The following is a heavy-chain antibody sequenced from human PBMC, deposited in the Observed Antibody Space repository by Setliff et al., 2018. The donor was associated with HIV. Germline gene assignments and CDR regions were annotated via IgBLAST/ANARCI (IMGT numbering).Heavy chain of an antibody. CDR3: ARGSDYVEYVDY. CDR1: GGSISSGGYY. CDR2: IYYSGST. Sequence: SETLSLTCTVSGGSISSGGYYWTWIRQHPGKGLEWIGYIYYSGSTSYNSSLKSRVTISIDTSKNQFSLKLSSVTAADTAVYYCARGSDYVEYVDYWGQGTLVTVSS. V-gene: IGHV4-31*03. J-gene: IGHJ4*02. D-gene: IGHD3-16*01.